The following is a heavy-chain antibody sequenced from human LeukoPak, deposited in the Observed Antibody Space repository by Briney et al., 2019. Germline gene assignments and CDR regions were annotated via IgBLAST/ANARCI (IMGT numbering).Heavy chain of an antibody. J-gene: IGHJ4*02. D-gene: IGHD6-6*01. Sequence: ASVKDSFKASGYTFTSYYMHCVRQAPGQGLEWMGIINPSGGSTSYAQKFQGRVTMTRDMSTSTVYMELSSLRSEDTAVYYCARVRGIAARAFFDYWGQGTLVTVSS. V-gene: IGHV1-46*01. CDR3: ARVRGIAARAFFDY. CDR1: GYTFTSYY. CDR2: INPSGGST.